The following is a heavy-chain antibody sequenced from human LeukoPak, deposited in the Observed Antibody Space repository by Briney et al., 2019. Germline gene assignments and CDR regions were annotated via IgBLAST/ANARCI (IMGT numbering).Heavy chain of an antibody. CDR2: INPSGGST. V-gene: IGHV1-46*01. J-gene: IGHJ4*02. Sequence: ASVKVSCKASGYIFTSFYIHWVRQAPGQGLEWMGIINPSGGSTNYAQKFQGRVTMTRDTSTSTIYMELSSLRSEDTAVYYCARAAIAARYHFDYWGQGSLVTVSS. CDR3: ARAAIAARYHFDY. D-gene: IGHD6-6*01. CDR1: GYIFTSFY.